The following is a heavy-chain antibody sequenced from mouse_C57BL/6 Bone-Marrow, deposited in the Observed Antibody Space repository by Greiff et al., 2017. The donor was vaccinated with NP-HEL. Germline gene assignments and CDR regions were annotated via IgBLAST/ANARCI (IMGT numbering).Heavy chain of an antibody. CDR1: GYAFSSYW. CDR3: ASQEGTTVVATGAMDY. CDR2: IYPGDGDT. D-gene: IGHD1-1*01. V-gene: IGHV1-80*01. Sequence: QVQLQQSGAELVKPGASVKISCKASGYAFSSYWMNWVKQMPGKGLEWIGQIYPGDGDTNYNGKFKGKATLTADKSSSTAYMQLSSLTSEDSAVYFCASQEGTTVVATGAMDYWGQGTSVTVSS. J-gene: IGHJ4*01.